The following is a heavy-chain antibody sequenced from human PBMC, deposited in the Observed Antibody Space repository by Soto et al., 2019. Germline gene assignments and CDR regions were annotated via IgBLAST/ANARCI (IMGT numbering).Heavy chain of an antibody. Sequence: PSETLSLTCTVSGVSISSYYWIWIRQPPGKGLEWIGYIYYSGSTNYNPSLKSRVTISVDTSKNQFSLKLSSVTAADTAVYYCARHGPIAAAGTVFDYWGQGALVTVSS. CDR2: IYYSGST. CDR3: ARHGPIAAAGTVFDY. D-gene: IGHD6-13*01. CDR1: GVSISSYY. J-gene: IGHJ4*02. V-gene: IGHV4-59*08.